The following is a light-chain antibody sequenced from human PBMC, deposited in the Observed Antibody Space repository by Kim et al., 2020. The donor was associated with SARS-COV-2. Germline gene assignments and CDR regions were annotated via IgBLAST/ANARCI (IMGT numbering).Light chain of an antibody. CDR3: NSRDSNDNVV. Sequence: VALGQKVRITCQGHSLRSYYATWYQQRPGQAPILVIYGKNNRPSGIPDRFSGSSSGNTASLTITGTQAGDEADYYCNSRDSNDNVVFGGGTQLTVL. CDR1: SLRSYY. V-gene: IGLV3-19*01. J-gene: IGLJ2*01. CDR2: GKN.